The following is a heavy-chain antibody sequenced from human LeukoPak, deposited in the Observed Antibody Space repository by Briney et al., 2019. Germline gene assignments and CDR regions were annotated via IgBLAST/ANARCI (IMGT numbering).Heavy chain of an antibody. J-gene: IGHJ6*03. CDR1: GGPISSYY. CDR2: IYYSANT. D-gene: IGHD3-16*01. CDR3: ARVIYDYAREAYYYYYMDV. Sequence: SETLSLTCTVSGGPISSYYWSWIRQPPGKGLEWIGYIYYSANTNYNPSLKSRVTISVDTSKNQFSLKLSSVTAADTAVYYCARVIYDYAREAYYYYYMDVWGKGTTVTISS. V-gene: IGHV4-59*01.